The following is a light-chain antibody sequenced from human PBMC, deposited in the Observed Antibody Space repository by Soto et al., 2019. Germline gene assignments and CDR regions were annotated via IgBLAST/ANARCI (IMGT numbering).Light chain of an antibody. CDR3: QQRSNWIT. J-gene: IGKJ5*01. CDR1: QGVSSY. Sequence: EVLLTQSPDTLSLSPGERATLTCRASQGVSSYLAWYQQKPGQAPRLLIYDASNRATGIPARFSGSGPGTDFTLTISSLEPEDFAVYYCQQRSNWITFGQGTRLEIK. V-gene: IGKV3D-11*01. CDR2: DAS.